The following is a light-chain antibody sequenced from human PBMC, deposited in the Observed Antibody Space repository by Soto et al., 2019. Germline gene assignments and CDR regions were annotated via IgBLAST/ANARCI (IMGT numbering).Light chain of an antibody. Sequence: QSALAQPASVSGSPGQSITISCTGTSDDVGAYNSVSWYQQLPPKAPQGRLYKGTHRPSGVSSRFSGSTSGNAASLTISGLQADDEADYFCCSSAPESPYVFGTGTKLTVL. J-gene: IGLJ1*01. CDR1: SDDVGAYNS. CDR2: KGT. V-gene: IGLV2-23*01. CDR3: CSSAPESPYV.